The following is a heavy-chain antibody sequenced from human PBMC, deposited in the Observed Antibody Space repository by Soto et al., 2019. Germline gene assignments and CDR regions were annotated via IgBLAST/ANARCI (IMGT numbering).Heavy chain of an antibody. J-gene: IGHJ6*02. D-gene: IGHD3-3*01. CDR2: ISISGSTI. CDR3: ASGLRFLEWLDYYYYGMDV. Sequence: GGSLRLSCAASGFTFSDYYMIWIRQAPGKGLEWVSYISISGSTIYYADSVKGRFTISRDNAKNSLYLQMNSLRAEDTAVYYCASGLRFLEWLDYYYYGMDVWGQGTTVTVSS. CDR1: GFTFSDYY. V-gene: IGHV3-11*01.